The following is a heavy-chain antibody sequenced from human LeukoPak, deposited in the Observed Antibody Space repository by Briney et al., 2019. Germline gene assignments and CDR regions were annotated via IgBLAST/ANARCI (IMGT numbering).Heavy chain of an antibody. CDR2: ISSSSSYI. CDR3: ARDFYHDSSGSSFDY. CDR1: GFAFSSYS. J-gene: IGHJ4*02. D-gene: IGHD3-22*01. V-gene: IGHV3-21*01. Sequence: PGGSLRLSCAASGFAFSSYSMNWVRQAPGKGLEWVSSISSSSSYIYYADSVKGRFTISRDNAKNSLYLQMNSLRAEGTAVYYCARDFYHDSSGSSFDYWGQGTLVTVSS.